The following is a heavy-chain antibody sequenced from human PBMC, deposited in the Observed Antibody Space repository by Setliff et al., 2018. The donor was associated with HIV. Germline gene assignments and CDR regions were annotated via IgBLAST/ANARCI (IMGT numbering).Heavy chain of an antibody. J-gene: IGHJ4*02. V-gene: IGHV3-74*01. D-gene: IGHD6-13*01. CDR2: INSDGSST. CDR1: GFTFSSYW. CDR3: AALAAAGNFDY. Sequence: GGSLRLSCAASGFTFSSYWMHWVRQAPGKGLVWVSRINSDGSSTSYADSVKGRFTISRDNAKNTLYLQMNSLRAEDTAVYYCAALAAAGNFDYWGQGTLVTVSS.